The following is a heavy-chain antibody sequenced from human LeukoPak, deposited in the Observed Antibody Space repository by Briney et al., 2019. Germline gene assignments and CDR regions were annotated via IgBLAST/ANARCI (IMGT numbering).Heavy chain of an antibody. D-gene: IGHD1-26*01. CDR2: IYTSGNT. CDR3: ARTRSGYLADY. J-gene: IGHJ4*02. CDR1: GGAISSDY. V-gene: IGHV4-4*07. Sequence: SETLSLTCTVSGGAISSDYWSWLRQPAGKGLEWIGRIYTSGNTNYNPSLKSRVTMSVDTSKNQFSLKLSSVTAADTAVYYCARTRSGYLADYWGQGTLVTVS.